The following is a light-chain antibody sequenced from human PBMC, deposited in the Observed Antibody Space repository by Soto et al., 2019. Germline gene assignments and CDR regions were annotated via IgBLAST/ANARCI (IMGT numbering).Light chain of an antibody. CDR3: QNYNNRPRT. Sequence: IVMTQSPPTLSVSPGERATLSCRASQSVSGNLAWYQQKPGQAPRLLIYGASTRATGIPARFSGSGSGTEFTLTISSLQSEDFAVYYCQNYNNRPRTFAQGTKVEIK. CDR1: QSVSGN. J-gene: IGKJ1*01. CDR2: GAS. V-gene: IGKV3-15*01.